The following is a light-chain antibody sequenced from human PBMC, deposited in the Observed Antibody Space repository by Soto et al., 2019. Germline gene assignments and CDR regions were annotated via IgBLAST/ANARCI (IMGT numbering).Light chain of an antibody. Sequence: EIVLTQSPGTLSLSPGDRATLSCRASQRVSSNYLAWYQHKPGQAPRLLLYDASNRATGIPDRFSGSGSGTDFTLTISRLEPEDFAVFYCQQYGNSPVTFGQGTRLEIK. V-gene: IGKV3-20*01. CDR1: QRVSSNY. CDR2: DAS. CDR3: QQYGNSPVT. J-gene: IGKJ5*01.